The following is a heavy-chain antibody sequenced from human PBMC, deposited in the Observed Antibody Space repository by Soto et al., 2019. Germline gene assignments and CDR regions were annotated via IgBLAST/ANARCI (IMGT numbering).Heavy chain of an antibody. V-gene: IGHV3-48*02. CDR3: ARVPPGSSSWFGFDI. Sequence: KGLEWISYIFRSGDTVDYADSVQGRFTISRDNAKNSLFLQMNSLREDDTAVYFCARVPPGSSSWFGFDIWGQGTMVTVSS. D-gene: IGHD6-13*01. CDR2: IFRSGDTV. J-gene: IGHJ3*02.